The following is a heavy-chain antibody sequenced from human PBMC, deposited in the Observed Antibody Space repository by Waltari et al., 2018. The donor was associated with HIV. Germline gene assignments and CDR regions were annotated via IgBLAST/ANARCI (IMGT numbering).Heavy chain of an antibody. CDR1: GFTFSSHS. J-gene: IGHJ4*02. CDR2: ISSSSDNI. Sequence: EVQLVESGGGLVQPGGSLRLSCAASGFTFSSHSLLWFRRGPGKGLELIAYISSSSDNIYYADSVKGRFTISRDQGKNSVFLQMNSLRDEDTAVYHCARWYCTNNSCRGLDYWGQGTPVTVSS. CDR3: ARWYCTNNSCRGLDY. V-gene: IGHV3-48*02. D-gene: IGHD2-8*01.